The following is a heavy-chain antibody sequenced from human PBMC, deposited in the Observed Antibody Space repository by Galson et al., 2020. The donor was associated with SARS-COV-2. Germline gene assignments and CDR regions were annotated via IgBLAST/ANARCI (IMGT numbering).Heavy chain of an antibody. CDR2: VFRTGSA. CDR3: AKDGASAAAAGTDAFDI. Sequence: SETLSLTCTVSGGSISNGNYYWGWIRQPPGGGLEWIGSVFRTGSAYYNPSLRGRVSISKDTFENRFFLKVNSVTAADTAVYYCAKDGASAAAAGTDAFDIWGQGTMVTVSS. V-gene: IGHV4-39*07. CDR1: GGSISNGNYY. J-gene: IGHJ3*02. D-gene: IGHD6-19*01.